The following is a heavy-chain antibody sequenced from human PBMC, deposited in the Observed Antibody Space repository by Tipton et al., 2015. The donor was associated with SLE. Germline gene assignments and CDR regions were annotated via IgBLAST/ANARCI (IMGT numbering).Heavy chain of an antibody. CDR3: ARDGSSSSFDI. J-gene: IGHJ3*02. D-gene: IGHD6-13*01. V-gene: IGHV4-61*09. CDR1: GDSISSGNYY. Sequence: TLSLTCTVSGDSISSGNYYWSWIRQPAGKGLEWVGHIYTGGTTNHNPSLRSRVTISVDMSKNQFSLRLTSVTAADTAVYYCARDGSSSSFDIWGQGTMVTVSS. CDR2: IYTGGTT.